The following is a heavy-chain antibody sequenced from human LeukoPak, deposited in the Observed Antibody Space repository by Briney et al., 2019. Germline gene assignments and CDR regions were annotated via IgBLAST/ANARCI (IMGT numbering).Heavy chain of an antibody. CDR2: ISYDGSNK. Sequence: GGSLRLSCAASGFTFSSYAMHWVRQAPGKGLEWVAVISYDGSNKYYADSVKGRFTISRDNSENTLYLQMNSLRAEDTAVYYCAISSSWYYFDYWGQGTLVTVSS. CDR1: GFTFSSYA. D-gene: IGHD6-13*01. CDR3: AISSSWYYFDY. V-gene: IGHV3-30-3*01. J-gene: IGHJ4*02.